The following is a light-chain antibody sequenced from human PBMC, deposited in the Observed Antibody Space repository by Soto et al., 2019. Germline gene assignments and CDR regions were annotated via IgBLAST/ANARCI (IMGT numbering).Light chain of an antibody. J-gene: IGLJ1*01. CDR1: SSDVGGYNY. V-gene: IGLV2-14*01. CDR3: SSYTCSSTIVV. CDR2: DVS. Sequence: QSALTQPPSVSGSPGQSITISCTGTSSDVGGYNYVSWYQQHPGKAPKLMIYDVSNRPSGVSNRFSGSKSGNTASLTISGIQAEDEADYYCSSYTCSSTIVVFGTGTKLTVL.